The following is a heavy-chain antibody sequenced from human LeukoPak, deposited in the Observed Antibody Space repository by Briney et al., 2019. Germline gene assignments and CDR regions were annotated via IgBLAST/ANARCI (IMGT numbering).Heavy chain of an antibody. CDR1: GFTFDDYA. CDR3: ANVTGCGGGAYYFDY. Sequence: GGSLRLSCAASGFTFDDYAMHWVRQAPGKGLEWVSGISWNSGSIDYADSVKGRFTISRDNAKNSLYLQMNSLRAEDTALYYWANVTGCGGGAYYFDYCGQGTLVTVSS. D-gene: IGHD3-10*01. CDR2: ISWNSGSI. J-gene: IGHJ4*02. V-gene: IGHV3-9*01.